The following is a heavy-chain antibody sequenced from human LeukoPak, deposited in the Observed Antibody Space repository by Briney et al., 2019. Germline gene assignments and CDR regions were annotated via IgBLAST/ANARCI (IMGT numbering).Heavy chain of an antibody. Sequence: SETLSLTCTVSGGSISSSSYYWGWIRQPPGKGLEWIGNIYYSESTYYNPSLKSRVTISVDTSKNQFSLKLSSVTAADTAVYYCARLPIYYYGSGSYLSEFDYWGQGTLVTVSS. D-gene: IGHD3-10*01. CDR3: ARLPIYYYGSGSYLSEFDY. CDR2: IYYSEST. J-gene: IGHJ4*02. V-gene: IGHV4-39*01. CDR1: GGSISSSSYY.